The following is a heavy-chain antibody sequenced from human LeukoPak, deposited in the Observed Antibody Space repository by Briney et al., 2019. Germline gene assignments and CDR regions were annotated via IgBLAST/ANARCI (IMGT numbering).Heavy chain of an antibody. V-gene: IGHV4-59*11. J-gene: IGHJ4*02. CDR1: TGSLSGHY. D-gene: IGHD6-13*01. CDR3: ARGSSSIYFDY. CDR2: VSQSGTT. Sequence: PSETLSLTCSVSTGSLSGHYWNWIRQAPGKGLEWIGYVSQSGTTNYNPSLKSRVTISADTSRNRFSLKLSSVTAADTAVYYCARGSSSIYFDYWGQGTLVTVSS.